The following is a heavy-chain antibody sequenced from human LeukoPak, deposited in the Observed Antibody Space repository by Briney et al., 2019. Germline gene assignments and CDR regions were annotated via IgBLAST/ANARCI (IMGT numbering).Heavy chain of an antibody. D-gene: IGHD3-22*01. CDR3: ARHAYYYDSSGYYTPTFDY. V-gene: IGHV4-59*05. CDR2: IYYSGST. Sequence: SETLSLTCTVSGGSISTYYWSWIRQPPGKGLEWIGSIYYSGSTYYNPSLKSRVTISVDTSKNQFSLKLSSVTAADTAVYYCARHAYYYDSSGYYTPTFDYWGQGTLVTVSS. J-gene: IGHJ4*02. CDR1: GGSISTYY.